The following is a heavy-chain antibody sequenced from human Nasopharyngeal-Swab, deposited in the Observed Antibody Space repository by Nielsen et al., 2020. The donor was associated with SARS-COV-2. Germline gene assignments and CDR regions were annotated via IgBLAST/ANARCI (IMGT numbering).Heavy chain of an antibody. Sequence: SLKISCAASGFIFDDYAMHWVRQASGKGLEWVSGINWNSGSIGYADSVKGRFTISRDNAKNSLYLQMNSLRPEDTALYYCAKDPARIVGAPTAAFDFWGQGTLVTVSS. J-gene: IGHJ4*02. CDR3: AKDPARIVGAPTAAFDF. V-gene: IGHV3-9*01. CDR2: INWNSGSI. CDR1: GFIFDDYA. D-gene: IGHD1-26*01.